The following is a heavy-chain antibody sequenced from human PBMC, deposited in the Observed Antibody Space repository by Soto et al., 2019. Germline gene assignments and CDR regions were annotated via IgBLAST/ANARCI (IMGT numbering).Heavy chain of an antibody. D-gene: IGHD5-12*01. CDR3: ARPSGMATIPFDAFDI. CDR1: GYSFTSYW. V-gene: IGHV5-51*01. Sequence: GESLKISCKGSGYSFTSYWIGWVRQMPGKGLEWMGIIYPGDSDTRYSPSFQGQVTISADKSISTAYLQWSSLKASDTAMYYCARPSGMATIPFDAFDIWGQGTMVTVSS. CDR2: IYPGDSDT. J-gene: IGHJ3*02.